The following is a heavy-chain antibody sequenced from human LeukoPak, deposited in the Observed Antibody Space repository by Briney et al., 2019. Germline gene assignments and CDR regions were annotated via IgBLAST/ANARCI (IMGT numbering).Heavy chain of an antibody. Sequence: ASVKVSCKASGYTFTGYYMHWVRQAPGQGLEWMGWINPNSGGTNYAQKFQGRVTMTRDTSISTAYMELSRLRSDDTAVYYCARATAAIHDGAFDIWGQGTMVTVSS. CDR3: ARATAAIHDGAFDI. J-gene: IGHJ3*02. CDR2: INPNSGGT. V-gene: IGHV1-2*02. D-gene: IGHD2-2*02. CDR1: GYTFTGYY.